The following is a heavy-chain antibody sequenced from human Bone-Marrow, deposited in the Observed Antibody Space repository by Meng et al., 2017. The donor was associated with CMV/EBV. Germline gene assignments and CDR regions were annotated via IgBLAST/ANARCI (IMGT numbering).Heavy chain of an antibody. Sequence: GGSLRLSCAASGFTFSSYAMSWVRQAPGKGLEWVSAISGSGGSTYYADSVKGRFTISRDNAKNSLYLQMNSLRAEDTAVYYCARCREWLRPHPDAMDVWGQGTTVTVSS. V-gene: IGHV3-23*01. CDR3: ARCREWLRPHPDAMDV. CDR2: ISGSGGST. CDR1: GFTFSSYA. D-gene: IGHD5-12*01. J-gene: IGHJ6*02.